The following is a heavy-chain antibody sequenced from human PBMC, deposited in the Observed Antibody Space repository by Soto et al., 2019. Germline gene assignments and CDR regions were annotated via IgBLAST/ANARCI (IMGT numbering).Heavy chain of an antibody. V-gene: IGHV1-69*13. Sequence: SVKVSCKAFGGTFSSYAISWVRQAPGQGLEWMGGIIPIFGTANYAQKFQGRVTITADESTSTAYMELSSLRSEDTAVYYCAREVSSENYYYGTDVWGQGTTVTVSS. CDR2: IIPIFGTA. CDR1: GGTFSSYA. CDR3: AREVSSENYYYGTDV. J-gene: IGHJ6*02.